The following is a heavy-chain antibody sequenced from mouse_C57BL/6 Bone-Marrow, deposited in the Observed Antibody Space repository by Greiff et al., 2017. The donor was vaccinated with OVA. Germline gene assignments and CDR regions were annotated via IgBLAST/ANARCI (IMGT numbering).Heavy chain of an antibody. D-gene: IGHD2-10*02. J-gene: IGHJ2*01. CDR1: GYTFTSYG. Sequence: QVQLQQSGAELARPGASVKLSCKASGYTFTSYGISWVKQRTGQGLEWIGEIYPRSGNTYYNEKFKGKATLTADKSSSTAYMEFRSLTSEDAAVYFCARGMGAPDYWGQGTTRTVSS. V-gene: IGHV1-81*01. CDR3: ARGMGAPDY. CDR2: IYPRSGNT.